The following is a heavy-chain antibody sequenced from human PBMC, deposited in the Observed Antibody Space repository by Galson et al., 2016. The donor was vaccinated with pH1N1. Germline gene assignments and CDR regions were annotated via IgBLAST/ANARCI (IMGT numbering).Heavy chain of an antibody. CDR1: GGTLSSYA. CDR3: ARDREDYWSGYLFDH. CDR2: ILPILGIP. Sequence: SVKVSCKASGGTLSSYAISWVRQAPGQGLEWMGNILPILGIPDYAQKFQDRVKITADKSTNTAYLELSSLRSEDTAVYYCARDREDYWSGYLFDHWGQGTLVTVAS. J-gene: IGHJ4*02. V-gene: IGHV1-69*04. D-gene: IGHD3-3*01.